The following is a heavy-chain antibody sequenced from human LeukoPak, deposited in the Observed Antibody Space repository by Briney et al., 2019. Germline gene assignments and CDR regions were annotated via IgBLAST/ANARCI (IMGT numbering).Heavy chain of an antibody. CDR1: GFSFSSYG. CDR2: IIISGSST. D-gene: IGHD2-21*02. Sequence: GGSLRLSCAASGFSFSSYGMSWVRQAPGKGLEWVSTIIISGSSTYYADSVKGRFTFSRDNSKNTLYLQMNSLRAEDTAVYYCAKDAVVTAIVAWGQGTLVTVSS. J-gene: IGHJ5*02. V-gene: IGHV3-23*01. CDR3: AKDAVVTAIVA.